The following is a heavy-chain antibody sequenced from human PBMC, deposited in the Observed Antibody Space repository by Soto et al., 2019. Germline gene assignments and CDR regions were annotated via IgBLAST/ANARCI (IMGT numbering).Heavy chain of an antibody. CDR2: FDPEDGET. CDR1: GYTLTELS. CDR3: ATVRGAVWQQLDYFDY. Sequence: ASVKVSCKVSGYTLTELSMHLVRQAPGKGLEWMGGFDPEDGETIYAQKFQGRVTMTEDTSTDTAYMELSSLRSEDTVVYYCATVRGAVWQQLDYFDYWGQGTLVTVSS. D-gene: IGHD6-13*01. J-gene: IGHJ4*02. V-gene: IGHV1-24*01.